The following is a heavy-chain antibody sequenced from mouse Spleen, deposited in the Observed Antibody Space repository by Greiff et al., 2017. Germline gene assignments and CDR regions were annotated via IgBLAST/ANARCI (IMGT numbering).Heavy chain of an antibody. J-gene: IGHJ3*01. CDR2: IWGGG. V-gene: IGHV2-6-5*01. D-gene: IGHD3-1*01. CDR3: TKHRGSAWFAY. CDR1: GFSLTDYG. Sequence: QVQLQDSGPGLVAPSQSLSITCTVSGFSLTDYGVSWIRQPPGKGLEWLGVIWGGGSISKDNSKSQVFLKMNSLQTDDTAMYYCTKHRGSAWFAYWGQGTLVTVSA.